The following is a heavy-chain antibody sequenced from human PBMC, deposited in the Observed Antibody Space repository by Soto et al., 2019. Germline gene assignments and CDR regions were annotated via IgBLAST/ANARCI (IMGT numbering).Heavy chain of an antibody. J-gene: IGHJ6*01. D-gene: IGHD3-3*02. CDR3: ARDKDRQQLGGNYYYIMDV. CDR2: IMPVFPTP. CDR1: GGTFRTSA. V-gene: IGHV1-69*12. Sequence: QVQLVQSRAEVKKPGSSVKVSCKTSGGTFRTSAISWVRQAPGQGPEWMGGIMPVFPTPDYAQKFQGRVTITADESTGTAYMELSSLRSEDTAVYYCARDKDRQQLGGNYYYIMDVWGQGTTVTVSS.